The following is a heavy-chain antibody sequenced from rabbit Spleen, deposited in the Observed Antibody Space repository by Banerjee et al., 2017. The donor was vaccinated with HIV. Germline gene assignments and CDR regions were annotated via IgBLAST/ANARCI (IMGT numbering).Heavy chain of an antibody. Sequence: HLKESGGGLVQPGGSLKLSCTASGFTLSSYYMNWVRQAPGKGLEWIGYIDPVFGITYYANWVNGRFSISRENAQNTVFLQMTSLTAADTATYFCARDGAGGSYFALWCPCTLVTVS. CDR2: IDPVFGIT. J-gene: IGHJ4*01. V-gene: IGHV1S7*01. CDR1: GFTLSSYY. D-gene: IGHD8-1*01. CDR3: ARDGAGGSYFAL.